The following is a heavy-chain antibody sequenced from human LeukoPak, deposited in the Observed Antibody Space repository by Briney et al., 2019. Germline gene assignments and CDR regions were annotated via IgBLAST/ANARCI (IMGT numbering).Heavy chain of an antibody. Sequence: GSLRLSCAASGFTFSSYAMSWIRQPAGKGLEWIGRIYTSGSTNYNPSLKSRVTMSVDTSKNQFSLKLSSVTAADTAVYYCARDQGLVENYFDYWGQGTLVTVSS. V-gene: IGHV4-4*07. CDR3: ARDQGLVENYFDY. CDR2: IYTSGST. D-gene: IGHD6-19*01. CDR1: GFTFSSYA. J-gene: IGHJ4*02.